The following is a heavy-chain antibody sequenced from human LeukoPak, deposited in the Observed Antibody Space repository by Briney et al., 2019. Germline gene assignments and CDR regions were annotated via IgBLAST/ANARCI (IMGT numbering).Heavy chain of an antibody. J-gene: IGHJ4*02. V-gene: IGHV3-30*02. CDR1: GFTFSSYG. Sequence: GGSLRLSCAASGFTFSSYGMHWVRQAPGKGLEWVAFIRYDGSNKYYADSVKGRFTISRDNSKNTLYLQMNSLRAEDTAVYYCAKDLNSYGFTFDYWGQGTLVTVSS. D-gene: IGHD5-18*01. CDR2: IRYDGSNK. CDR3: AKDLNSYGFTFDY.